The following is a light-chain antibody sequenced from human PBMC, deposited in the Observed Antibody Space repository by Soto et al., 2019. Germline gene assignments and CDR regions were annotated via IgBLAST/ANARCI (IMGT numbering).Light chain of an antibody. CDR3: ISFTSRSTLI. Sequence: QSALTQPASVSGSPGQSITISCIGTSSDVGGYNFVSWYQQHPGKAPKLLIYEVTYRPSGISNRFSASKSGNTASLTISGLQAEDEADYYCISFTSRSTLIFGGGTKLTVL. CDR2: EVT. J-gene: IGLJ2*01. CDR1: SSDVGGYNF. V-gene: IGLV2-14*03.